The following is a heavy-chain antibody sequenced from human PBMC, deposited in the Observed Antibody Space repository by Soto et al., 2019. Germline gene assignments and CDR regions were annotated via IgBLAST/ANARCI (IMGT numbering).Heavy chain of an antibody. Sequence: PSETLSLTCTVSGGSISSYYWSWIRQPPGKGLGWIGYIYYSGSTNYNPSLKSRVTISVDTSKNQFSLKLSSVTAADTAVYYCARGGFWEGVTLGHNKYNWLDPWGQGTLVTVSS. D-gene: IGHD1-26*01. CDR2: IYYSGST. CDR3: ARGGFWEGVTLGHNKYNWLDP. V-gene: IGHV4-59*01. J-gene: IGHJ5*02. CDR1: GGSISSYY.